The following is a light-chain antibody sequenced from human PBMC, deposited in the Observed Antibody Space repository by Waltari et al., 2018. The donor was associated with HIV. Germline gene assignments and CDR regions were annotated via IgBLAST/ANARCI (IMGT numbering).Light chain of an antibody. J-gene: IGLJ3*02. CDR3: AAWDDRLSGWV. V-gene: IGLV1-47*01. CDR1: SSNIGRNY. Sequence: QSVLTQPPSASGTPGQRVTISCSGSSSNIGRNYVYWYQQLPRTAPKLLIHRNTQRPAGVPDRFSVSKSGTSVSLAISGLRSEDEADYYCAAWDDRLSGWVFGGGTKLTV. CDR2: RNT.